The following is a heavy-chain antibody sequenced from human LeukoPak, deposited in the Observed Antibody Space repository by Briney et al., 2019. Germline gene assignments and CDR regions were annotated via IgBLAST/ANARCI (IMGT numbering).Heavy chain of an antibody. J-gene: IGHJ3*02. Sequence: SVKVSCKASGGTFSSYAISWVRQAPGQGLEWMGGIIPIFGTANYAQKFQGRVTITTDESTSTAYMELSSLRSEDTAVYYCAADIVVVPAAISDAFDIWGQGTMVTVSS. CDR1: GGTFSSYA. V-gene: IGHV1-69*05. CDR2: IIPIFGTA. D-gene: IGHD2-2*02. CDR3: AADIVVVPAAISDAFDI.